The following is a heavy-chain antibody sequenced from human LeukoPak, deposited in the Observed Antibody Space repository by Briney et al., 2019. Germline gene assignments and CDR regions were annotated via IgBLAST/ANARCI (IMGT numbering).Heavy chain of an antibody. V-gene: IGHV3-9*01. CDR1: GFTFDDYA. J-gene: IGHJ4*02. Sequence: GGSLRLSCVASGFTFDDYAMHWVRQAPGKGLEWVSGISWNSGSIGYADSVKGRFTISRDNAKNSLYLQMNSLRAEDTALYYCAKGTTMVRGVPFDYWGQGTLVTVSS. CDR3: AKGTTMVRGVPFDY. CDR2: ISWNSGSI. D-gene: IGHD3-10*01.